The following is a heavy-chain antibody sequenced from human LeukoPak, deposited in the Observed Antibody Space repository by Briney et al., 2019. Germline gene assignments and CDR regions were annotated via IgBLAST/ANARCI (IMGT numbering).Heavy chain of an antibody. V-gene: IGHV4-31*03. D-gene: IGHD3-10*01. CDR2: IYYSGST. Sequence: SETLSLTCTVSGGSISSGGYYWIWIRQHPGKALEGIGYIYYSGSTYYNPSRKSRVTIPVHPPQNQFSLKLSSVTAADTAVYYCARDRAVTMVRGVTFWFAPWGQGNLVTVSS. J-gene: IGHJ5*02. CDR1: GGSISSGGYY. CDR3: ARDRAVTMVRGVTFWFAP.